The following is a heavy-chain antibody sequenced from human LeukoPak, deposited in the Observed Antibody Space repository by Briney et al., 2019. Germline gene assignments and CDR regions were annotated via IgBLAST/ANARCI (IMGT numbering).Heavy chain of an antibody. V-gene: IGHV4-34*01. J-gene: IGHJ5*02. CDR2: INHSGST. CDR3: ASKERSGSYLFDP. D-gene: IGHD3-10*01. CDR1: GGSFSGYY. Sequence: SETLSLTCAVYGGSFSGYYWSWIRQPPGKGLEWIGEINHSGSTNYNPSLKSRVTISVDTSKNQFSLKLSSVTAADTAVYYCASKERSGSYLFDPWGQGTLVTVSS.